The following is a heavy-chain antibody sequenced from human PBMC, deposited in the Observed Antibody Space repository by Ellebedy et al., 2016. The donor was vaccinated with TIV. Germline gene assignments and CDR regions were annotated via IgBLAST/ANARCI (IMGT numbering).Heavy chain of an antibody. CDR1: GFPFTISA. CDR2: VSYGGGGT. J-gene: IGHJ6*02. V-gene: IGHV3-23*01. Sequence: GESLKISXAASGFPFTISAVTWVRQAPGNGLEWVSAVSYGGGGTYYADSVKGRFTISRDNSKNTVYLQMNSLRVEDTAVYYCAKRISGYDWGSYYYGLDVWGQGTTVTVSS. CDR3: AKRISGYDWGSYYYGLDV. D-gene: IGHD5-12*01.